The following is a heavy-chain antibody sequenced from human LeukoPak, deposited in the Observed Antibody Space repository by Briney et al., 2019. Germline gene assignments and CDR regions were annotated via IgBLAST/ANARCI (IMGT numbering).Heavy chain of an antibody. CDR3: AKDRHPRYSNCYYFDY. J-gene: IGHJ4*02. CDR2: ISGSGGST. D-gene: IGHD3-16*02. V-gene: IGHV3-23*01. CDR1: RFTFSTYG. Sequence: PGGSLRLSCATSRFTFSTYGMSWVRQAPGKGLEWVSTISGSGGSTYYADSVKGRFTISRDNSKNTLFLQMNSLRAEDTAVYYCAKDRHPRYSNCYYFDYWGQGTLVTVSS.